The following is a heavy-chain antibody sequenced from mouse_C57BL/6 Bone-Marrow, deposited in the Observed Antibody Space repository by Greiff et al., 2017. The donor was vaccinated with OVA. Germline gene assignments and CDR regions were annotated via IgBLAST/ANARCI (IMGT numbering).Heavy chain of an antibody. D-gene: IGHD1-1*01. Sequence: LVESGAELVRPGTSVKMSCKASGYTFTNYWIGWAKQRPGHGLEWIGDIYPGGGYTNYNEKFKGKATLTADKSSSTAYMQFSSLTSEDSAIYYCARRYGSSSYAMDYWGQGTSVTVSS. J-gene: IGHJ4*01. CDR2: IYPGGGYT. V-gene: IGHV1-63*01. CDR3: ARRYGSSSYAMDY. CDR1: GYTFTNYW.